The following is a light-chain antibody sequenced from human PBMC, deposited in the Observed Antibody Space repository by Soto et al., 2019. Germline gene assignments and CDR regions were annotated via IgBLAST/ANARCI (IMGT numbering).Light chain of an antibody. CDR3: GAWDRSLTGGV. V-gene: IGLV1-51*02. CDR2: ENN. J-gene: IGLJ3*02. CDR1: SSNIGSYS. Sequence: QSVLTQPPSVSAAPGQTVTISCSGSSSNIGSYSVSWYQQLPGSAPKLLIHENNKRPSGIPDRFSGSKSGTSATLGITGLRAGDEADYYCGAWDRSLTGGVFGGGTKLTVL.